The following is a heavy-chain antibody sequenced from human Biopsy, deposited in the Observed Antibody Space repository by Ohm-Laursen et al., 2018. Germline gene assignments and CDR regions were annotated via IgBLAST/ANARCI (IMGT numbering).Heavy chain of an antibody. Sequence: SLRLSCAASEFTFSRYAMSWVRQAPGKGLEWVSMIHGSGRTDYADSVKGRFTVSRDNYKDTVYLQMNALRVGDTAMYYCAGAGGHSFWGQGALVTVSS. CDR1: EFTFSRYA. V-gene: IGHV3-66*01. J-gene: IGHJ4*02. D-gene: IGHD3-16*01. CDR3: AGAGGHSF. CDR2: IHGSGRT.